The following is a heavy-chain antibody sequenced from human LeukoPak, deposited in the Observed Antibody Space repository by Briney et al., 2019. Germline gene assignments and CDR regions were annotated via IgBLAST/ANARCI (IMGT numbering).Heavy chain of an antibody. CDR2: INPSGGST. CDR1: GYTFTSYY. D-gene: IGHD2-2*02. Sequence: ASVKVSCKASGYTFTSYYMHWVRQAPGQGLEWMGIINPSGGSTSYAQKFQGRVTMTRDTSTSTVYMELSSLRSEDTAVYYCAREVEPAAINYYYGMDVWGQGTTVTVSS. V-gene: IGHV1-46*01. CDR3: AREVEPAAINYYYGMDV. J-gene: IGHJ6*02.